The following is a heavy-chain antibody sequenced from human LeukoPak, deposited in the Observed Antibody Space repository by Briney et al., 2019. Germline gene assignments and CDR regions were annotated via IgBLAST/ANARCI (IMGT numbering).Heavy chain of an antibody. Sequence: GGSLRLSGAASGFTFSDYYMSWVRQAPGKGLEWVSAISGSGGSTYYADSVKGRFTISRDNSKNTLYLQMNSLRAEDTAVYYCAKDLDTMIDYWGQGTLVTVSS. CDR1: GFTFSDYY. CDR2: ISGSGGST. CDR3: AKDLDTMIDY. J-gene: IGHJ4*02. D-gene: IGHD3-22*01. V-gene: IGHV3-23*01.